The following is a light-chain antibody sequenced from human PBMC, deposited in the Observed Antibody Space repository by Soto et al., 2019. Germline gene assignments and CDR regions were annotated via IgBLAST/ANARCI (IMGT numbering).Light chain of an antibody. CDR1: QYVDTY. Sequence: DIQMTQSPSSLSESVGDRVTITCRASQYVDTYLNWYQQKPGKAPKLLIYGASSLQSGVPSRFSGIGSGTEFTLTISSLQPEDSATYYCQQSYRTPRSFGQGTKVDVK. CDR3: QQSYRTPRS. V-gene: IGKV1-39*01. CDR2: GAS. J-gene: IGKJ1*01.